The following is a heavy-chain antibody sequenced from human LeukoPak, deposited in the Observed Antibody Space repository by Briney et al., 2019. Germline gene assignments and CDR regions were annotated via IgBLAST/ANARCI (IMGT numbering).Heavy chain of an antibody. J-gene: IGHJ3*02. V-gene: IGHV3-23*01. D-gene: IGHD6-19*01. CDR1: GFTFSSDA. CDR2: ISGGGGTT. Sequence: PGGSLRLSCAASGFTFSSDAMSWVRQAPGKGLEWVSVISGGGGTTSYADSVKGRFTISRDNSKNTLYLQMNSLRAEDTAVYYCAKDWKQWLKHDAFDIWGQGTMVTVSS. CDR3: AKDWKQWLKHDAFDI.